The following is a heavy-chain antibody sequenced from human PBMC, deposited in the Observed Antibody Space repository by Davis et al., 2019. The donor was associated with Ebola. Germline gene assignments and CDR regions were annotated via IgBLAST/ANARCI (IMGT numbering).Heavy chain of an antibody. V-gene: IGHV3-30*02. CDR1: GFTFTSYG. CDR3: AKGGPPVEQPVLQYFDY. D-gene: IGHD6-13*01. J-gene: IGHJ4*02. CDR2: IRYDGGNK. Sequence: PGGSLRLSCAASGFTFTSYGMHWVRQAPGKGLEWVAFIRYDGGNKYYADSVKGRFTISRDNSKNTVYLEMNSLRTEDTAVYYCAKGGPPVEQPVLQYFDYWGQGTLVTVSS.